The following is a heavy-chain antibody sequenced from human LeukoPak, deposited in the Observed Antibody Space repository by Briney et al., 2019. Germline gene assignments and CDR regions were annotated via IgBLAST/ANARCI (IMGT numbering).Heavy chain of an antibody. Sequence: SETLSLTCTASGGSINSYYWNWIRQPPGKGLEWIGCIYDSGSTKYNPSLKSRVTISVDTSKNQLSLKMSSVTAADTAVYYCARGAVATGIGAFDIWGRGTMVTVSS. D-gene: IGHD5-12*01. CDR2: IYDSGST. CDR1: GGSINSYY. V-gene: IGHV4-59*01. J-gene: IGHJ3*02. CDR3: ARGAVATGIGAFDI.